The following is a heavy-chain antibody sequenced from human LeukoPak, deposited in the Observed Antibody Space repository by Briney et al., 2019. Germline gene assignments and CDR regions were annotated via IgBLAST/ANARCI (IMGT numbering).Heavy chain of an antibody. J-gene: IGHJ6*03. V-gene: IGHV3-43D*03. Sequence: GGSLRLSCAASGFTFDDYAMHWVRQAPGKGLEWVSLISWDGGSTYYADSVKGRFTISRDNSKNSLYLQMNSLRAEDTALYYCAKDGPYYDSSGYGGRVQNYYYMDVWGKGTTVTVSS. D-gene: IGHD3-22*01. CDR3: AKDGPYYDSSGYGGRVQNYYYMDV. CDR2: ISWDGGST. CDR1: GFTFDDYA.